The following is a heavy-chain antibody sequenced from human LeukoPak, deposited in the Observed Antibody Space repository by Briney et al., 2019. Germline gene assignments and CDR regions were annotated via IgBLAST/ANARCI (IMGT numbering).Heavy chain of an antibody. Sequence: GGSLRLSCAASGFTFSSYSMNWVRQAPGKGLEWVSSISGSSSYVYYADSVKGRFTISRDNAKNSLYLQMNSLRAEDTAVYYCARDFAAAGAYWGQGTLVTVSS. V-gene: IGHV3-21*01. J-gene: IGHJ4*02. CDR3: ARDFAAAGAY. CDR1: GFTFSSYS. CDR2: ISGSSSYV. D-gene: IGHD6-13*01.